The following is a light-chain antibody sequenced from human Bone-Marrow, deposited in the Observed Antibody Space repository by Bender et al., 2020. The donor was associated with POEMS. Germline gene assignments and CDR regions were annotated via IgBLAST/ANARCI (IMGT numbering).Light chain of an antibody. J-gene: IGLJ3*02. CDR1: SSNIGAHA. CDR3: AVWDDSLNGWV. CDR2: SSH. Sequence: QSALTQPPSASGTPGQRVTISCSGGSSNIGAHAVNWYQHLPVTAPKLLIYSSHRRPSEVPDRFSGPRSATSASLAISGLQSEDEADYCCAVWDDSLNGWVFGGGTKLAVL. V-gene: IGLV1-44*01.